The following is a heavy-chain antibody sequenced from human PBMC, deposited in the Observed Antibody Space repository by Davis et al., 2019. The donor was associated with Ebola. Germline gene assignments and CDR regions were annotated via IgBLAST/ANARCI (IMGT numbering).Heavy chain of an antibody. Sequence: GESLKISCAASGFTFSDYWMHWVRQAPGKGLVWVSRINIDGSRTSYADSVKGRFTISRDNAKNTLYLQMNSLRAEDTAVYYCFYYDSSGYFDYWGQGTLVTVSS. CDR2: INIDGSRT. D-gene: IGHD3-22*01. CDR3: FYYDSSGYFDY. J-gene: IGHJ4*02. CDR1: GFTFSDYW. V-gene: IGHV3-74*01.